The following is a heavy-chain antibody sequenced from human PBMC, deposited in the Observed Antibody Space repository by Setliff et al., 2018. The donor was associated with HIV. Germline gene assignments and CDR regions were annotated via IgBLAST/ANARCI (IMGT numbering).Heavy chain of an antibody. J-gene: IGHJ3*02. CDR1: GGSISIYY. CDR3: ARDRSGTSYAGDDAFDI. CDR2: ISAGGYT. Sequence: SETLSLTCTVSGGSISIYYWSWIRQLPGEGLEWIGRISAGGYTYYNPSLQSRVTMSVDMSRNQFSLKLSSVTAADTAIYYCARDRSGTSYAGDDAFDIWGQGTMVTVSS. D-gene: IGHD3-3*01. V-gene: IGHV4-4*07.